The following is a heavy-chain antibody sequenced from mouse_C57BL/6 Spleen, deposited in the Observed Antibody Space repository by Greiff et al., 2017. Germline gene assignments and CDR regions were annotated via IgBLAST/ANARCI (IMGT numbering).Heavy chain of an antibody. CDR3: TTYDGVAY. Sequence: VQLQQSGAELVRPGASVKLSCTASGFNIKDDYMHWVKQRPEQGLEWIGWIDPENGDTEYASKVQGKATITTDTSSNTAYLPLSSLTSEDTAVYYCTTYDGVAYWGQGTLVTVSA. V-gene: IGHV14-4*01. CDR1: GFNIKDDY. D-gene: IGHD2-12*01. CDR2: IDPENGDT. J-gene: IGHJ3*01.